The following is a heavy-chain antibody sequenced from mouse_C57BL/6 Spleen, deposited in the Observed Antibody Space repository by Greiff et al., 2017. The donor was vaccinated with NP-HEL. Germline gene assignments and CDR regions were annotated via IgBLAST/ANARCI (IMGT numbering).Heavy chain of an antibody. V-gene: IGHV1-42*01. CDR3: ARGPPSGFAY. CDR2: INPSTGGT. Sequence: VQLQQSGPELVKPGASVKISCKASGYSFTGYYMNWVKQSPEKSLEWIGEINPSTGGTNYNQKFKGKATLTVEKSSSTAYMQLKGLASEDSAVYYCARGPPSGFAYWGQGTLVTVSA. J-gene: IGHJ3*01. CDR1: GYSFTGYY.